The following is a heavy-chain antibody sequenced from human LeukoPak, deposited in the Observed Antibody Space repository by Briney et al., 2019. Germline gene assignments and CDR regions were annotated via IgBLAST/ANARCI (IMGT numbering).Heavy chain of an antibody. J-gene: IGHJ2*01. D-gene: IGHD3-16*01. CDR1: EFTFSSYE. CDR2: ISSSGSTI. CDR3: ARDSLLGENLLPHWYFDL. V-gene: IGHV3-48*03. Sequence: GGSLRLSCAASEFTFSSYEMNWVRQAPGKGLEWVSYISSSGSTIYYADSVKGRFTISRDNANNSLCLQMNSLRAEDTAIYYCARDSLLGENLLPHWYFDLWGRGTLVTVSS.